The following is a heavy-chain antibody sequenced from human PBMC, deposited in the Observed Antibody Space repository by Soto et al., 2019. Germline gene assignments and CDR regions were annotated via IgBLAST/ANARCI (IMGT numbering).Heavy chain of an antibody. J-gene: IGHJ3*02. CDR1: GGSISSYY. CDR3: ARHVDVVVFDAFDI. CDR2: IYYSGST. D-gene: IGHD2-2*01. Sequence: QVQLQESGPGLVKPSETLSLTCTVSGGSISSYYWSWIRQPPGKGLEWIGYIYYSGSTNYNPSLKSRVTISADTSKNQFSLKLSSVTAADTAVYYCARHVDVVVFDAFDIWGQGTMVTVSS. V-gene: IGHV4-59*08.